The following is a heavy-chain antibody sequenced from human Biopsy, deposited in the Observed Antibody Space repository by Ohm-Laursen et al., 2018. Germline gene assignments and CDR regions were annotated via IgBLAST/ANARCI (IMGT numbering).Heavy chain of an antibody. CDR3: AKIAFDSSGANTMRDY. D-gene: IGHD3-22*01. CDR1: GFTFSSYA. Sequence: SLRLSCAASGFTFSSYAMHWVRQAPGKGLQWVAFISYDGSKKDYGDSVKGRFTISRDNSKNTLYLQMNNLRAEDTAVYYCAKIAFDSSGANTMRDYWGQGTLVTVFS. J-gene: IGHJ4*02. CDR2: ISYDGSKK. V-gene: IGHV3-30*18.